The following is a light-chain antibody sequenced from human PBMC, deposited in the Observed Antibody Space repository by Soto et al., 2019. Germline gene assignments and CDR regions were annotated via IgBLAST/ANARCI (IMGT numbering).Light chain of an antibody. CDR2: YDS. CDR3: QVWDSSSDHVV. V-gene: IGLV3-21*04. J-gene: IGLJ2*01. CDR1: NIGGKS. Sequence: SYELTQPPSVSVAPGKTARITCGGNNIGGKSVHWYQQNPGQAPVLIIYYDSDRPSGIPERFSGSNSGNTATLTISRVEAGDEADYYCQVWDSSSDHVVFGGGTKLNVL.